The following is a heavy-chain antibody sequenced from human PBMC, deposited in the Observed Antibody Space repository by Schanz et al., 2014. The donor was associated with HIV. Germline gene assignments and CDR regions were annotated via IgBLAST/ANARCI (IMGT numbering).Heavy chain of an antibody. V-gene: IGHV3-30*18. CDR3: AKGWRGYSISSLVDY. J-gene: IGHJ4*02. D-gene: IGHD6-6*01. CDR1: GFKFNSYG. Sequence: QEQLVESGGGVVQPGRSLRLSCVASGFKFNSYGMHWVRQAPGKGLEWVAVTSYDGTKKHYADSVKGRFTISRDNSKNSLSLLIKSLRAEDAAVHYCAKGWRGYSISSLVDYWGQGSLVTVSS. CDR2: TSYDGTKK.